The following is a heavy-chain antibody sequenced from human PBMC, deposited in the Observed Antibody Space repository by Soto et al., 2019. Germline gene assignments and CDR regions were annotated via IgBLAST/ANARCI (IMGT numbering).Heavy chain of an antibody. Sequence: PGGSLRLSCAASGFTFSSYAMHWVRQAPGKGLEWVAVISYDGSNEYYADSVKGRFTISRDNSKNTLYLQMNSLRAEDTAVYYCARVGKEQQLYYYYGMDVWGQGTTVTVSS. CDR3: ARVGKEQQLYYYYGMDV. CDR1: GFTFSSYA. V-gene: IGHV3-30-3*01. CDR2: ISYDGSNE. D-gene: IGHD6-13*01. J-gene: IGHJ6*02.